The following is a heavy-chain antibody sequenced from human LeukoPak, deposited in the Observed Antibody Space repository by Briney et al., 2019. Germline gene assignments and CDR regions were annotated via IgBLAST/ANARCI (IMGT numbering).Heavy chain of an antibody. V-gene: IGHV4-4*07. J-gene: IGHJ4*02. Sequence: SETLSLTCTVSNGSISIYYWSWVRQPAGKGLEWIGRISASGSTNYNPPLKSRVTMSVDTSKNQFSLKLSSVTAADTAVYYCAREITVTRPFDYWGQGTLVTASS. CDR2: ISASGST. D-gene: IGHD4-17*01. CDR1: NGSISIYY. CDR3: AREITVTRPFDY.